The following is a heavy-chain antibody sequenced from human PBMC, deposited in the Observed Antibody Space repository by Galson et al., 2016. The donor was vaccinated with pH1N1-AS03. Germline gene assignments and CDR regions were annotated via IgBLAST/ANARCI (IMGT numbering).Heavy chain of an antibody. Sequence: LSLTCTVSGDSISRGNYFWSWIRQPAGKGLEWIGCIRASGSTDYNPSLKSRVTVSLDPSKNQFSLKLNSVTAADTAVYYCAKSLYLSGSFHSYFDLWGRGTLVIVSS. CDR2: IRASGST. J-gene: IGHJ2*01. D-gene: IGHD3-10*01. CDR1: GDSISRGNYF. CDR3: AKSLYLSGSFHSYFDL. V-gene: IGHV4-61*02.